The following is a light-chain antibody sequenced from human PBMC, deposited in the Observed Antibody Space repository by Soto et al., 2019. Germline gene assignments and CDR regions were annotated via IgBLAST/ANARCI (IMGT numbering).Light chain of an antibody. CDR2: DVS. V-gene: IGLV2-8*01. J-gene: IGLJ2*01. Sequence: QSALTQPPSASGSPGQSVTISCTGTSSDIGGYNYVSWYQQHPGKAPKLMIYDVSKRPSGVPDRFSGSKSGNTASLTVSGLPAEDAAHYFCSSYAASNNLLFGGGTKLTVL. CDR3: SSYAASNNLL. CDR1: SSDIGGYNY.